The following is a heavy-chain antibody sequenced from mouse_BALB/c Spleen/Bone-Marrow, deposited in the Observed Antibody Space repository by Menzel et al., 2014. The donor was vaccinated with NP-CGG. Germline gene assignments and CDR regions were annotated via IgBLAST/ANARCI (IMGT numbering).Heavy chain of an antibody. V-gene: IGHV1S81*02. Sequence: GAELVKPGASVKLSCKASGYTFTSYYMYWVKQRPGQGLEWIGEINPSNSGTNFNEKFKSKATLTVDKSSSTAYMQLSSLTSEDSAVYYCTREGDSPFAYWGQGTLVTVSA. D-gene: IGHD2-13*01. CDR1: GYTFTSYY. J-gene: IGHJ3*01. CDR3: TREGDSPFAY. CDR2: INPSNSGT.